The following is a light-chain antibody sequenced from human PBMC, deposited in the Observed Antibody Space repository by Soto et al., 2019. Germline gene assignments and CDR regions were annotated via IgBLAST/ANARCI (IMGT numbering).Light chain of an antibody. Sequence: DIQMSQSPSSLAASVGDRVTITCRSSESISRHLNWYQQKPGRAPDLLIYAASTLQNGVSSRFTGSGSGTEFTLPVTGLQLEEFATYYCQQDYRTLATVGQGTRLESK. CDR2: AAS. CDR1: ESISRH. J-gene: IGKJ5*01. CDR3: QQDYRTLAT. V-gene: IGKV1-39*01.